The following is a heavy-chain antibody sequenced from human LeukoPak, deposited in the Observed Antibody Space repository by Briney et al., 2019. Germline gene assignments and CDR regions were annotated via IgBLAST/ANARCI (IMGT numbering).Heavy chain of an antibody. CDR3: ARYQTPIAAAGSRYAFDI. J-gene: IGHJ3*02. D-gene: IGHD6-13*01. Sequence: SETLSLICTVSGGSISCYYWSWIRQPPGKGLEWIGYIYYSGSTNYNPSLKSRVTMSVDTSKNQFSLKLSSVTAADTAVYYCARYQTPIAAAGSRYAFDIWGQGTMVTVSS. V-gene: IGHV4-59*01. CDR1: GGSISCYY. CDR2: IYYSGST.